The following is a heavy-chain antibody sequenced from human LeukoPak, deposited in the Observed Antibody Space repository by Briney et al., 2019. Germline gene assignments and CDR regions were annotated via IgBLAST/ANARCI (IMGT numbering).Heavy chain of an antibody. CDR2: IYYSGST. D-gene: IGHD1-1*01. J-gene: IGHJ4*02. Sequence: SETLSLTCTVSGGSISSFYWSWIRQPPGKGLEWIGYIYYSGSTYYNPSLKSRVTISVDTSKNQFSLKLSSVTAADTAVYYCARAFRYGTSVPFDYWGQGTLVTVSS. V-gene: IGHV4-59*12. CDR1: GGSISSFY. CDR3: ARAFRYGTSVPFDY.